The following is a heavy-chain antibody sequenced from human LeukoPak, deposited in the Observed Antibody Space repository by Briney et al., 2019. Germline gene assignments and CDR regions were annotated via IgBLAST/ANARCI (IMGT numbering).Heavy chain of an antibody. CDR1: GIIFSDHW. D-gene: IGHD1-26*01. V-gene: IGHV3-7*04. CDR2: IKTDGRQI. CDR3: VGGGGWEMDY. J-gene: IGHJ4*02. Sequence: WGSLRLSCAASGIIFSDHWMTWVRQAPGKGLEWVATIKTDGRQIYYVDSVNGRFTISRDNAKNSLFLQINSLRPDDTAIYFCVGGGGWEMDYWGQGTLATVSS.